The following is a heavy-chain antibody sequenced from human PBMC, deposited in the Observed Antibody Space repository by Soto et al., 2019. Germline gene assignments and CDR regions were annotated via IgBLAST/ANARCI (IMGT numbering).Heavy chain of an antibody. CDR1: GFTFISYT. V-gene: IGHV3-21*01. CDR3: ARVGGYCSSTTCYYFDY. Sequence: GGSLRLSCAASGFTFISYTMNWVRQAPGKGLEWVSSISGGRSSVYYADSVEGRFTISRDNAKNSLYLQMNNLRVEDTAVYYCARVGGYCSSTTCYYFDYWGQGTMVTVSS. CDR2: ISGGRSSV. J-gene: IGHJ4*02. D-gene: IGHD2-2*01.